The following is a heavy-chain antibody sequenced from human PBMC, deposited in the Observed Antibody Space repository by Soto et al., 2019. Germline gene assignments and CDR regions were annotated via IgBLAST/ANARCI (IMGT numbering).Heavy chain of an antibody. Sequence: ASVKVSCKASGYTFTSYGISWVRQAPGQGLEWMGWISAYNGNTNYAQKLQGRVTMTTDTSTSTAYMELRSLRSDDTAVYYCARRPYCSGGSCYSGAFDYWGQGTLVTVSS. V-gene: IGHV1-18*01. CDR2: ISAYNGNT. D-gene: IGHD2-15*01. CDR3: ARRPYCSGGSCYSGAFDY. CDR1: GYTFTSYG. J-gene: IGHJ4*02.